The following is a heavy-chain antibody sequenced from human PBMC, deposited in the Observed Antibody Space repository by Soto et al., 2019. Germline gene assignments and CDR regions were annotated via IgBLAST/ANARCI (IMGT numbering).Heavy chain of an antibody. CDR3: ATVPVVPAAIRRDYYGMDV. CDR1: GFTFSSYA. D-gene: IGHD2-2*02. J-gene: IGHJ6*02. CDR2: TSGSGGST. Sequence: GGSLRLSCAASGFTFSSYAMSWVRQAPGKGLEWVSATSGSGGSTYYADSVKGRFTISRDNSKNTLYLQMNSLRAEDTAVYYCATVPVVPAAIRRDYYGMDVWGQGTTVTVSS. V-gene: IGHV3-23*01.